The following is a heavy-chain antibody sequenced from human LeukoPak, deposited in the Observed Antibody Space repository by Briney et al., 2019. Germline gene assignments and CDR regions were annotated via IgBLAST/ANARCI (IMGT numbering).Heavy chain of an antibody. J-gene: IGHJ4*02. Sequence: GGSLRLSCATSGFTFSSYAMSWVRQAPGKGLEWVSAISGSGGSTYYADSVKGRFTISRDNSKNTLYLQMNSLRAEDTAVYYCAKDQYYDSSGSSTGEVDYWGQGTLVTVSS. D-gene: IGHD3-22*01. V-gene: IGHV3-23*01. CDR3: AKDQYYDSSGSSTGEVDY. CDR1: GFTFSSYA. CDR2: ISGSGGST.